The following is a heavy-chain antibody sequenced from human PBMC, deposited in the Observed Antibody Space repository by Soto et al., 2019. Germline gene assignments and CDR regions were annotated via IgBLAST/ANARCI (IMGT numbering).Heavy chain of an antibody. CDR3: AGGSGWLIDY. CDR1: GFSFSSYW. J-gene: IGHJ4*02. D-gene: IGHD6-19*01. V-gene: IGHV3-7*03. Sequence: PGGSLRLSCEASGFSFSSYWMNWVRQAPGKGLEWVAIIKKDGSVKYYVDSVKGRFTISRDNAKNSLYLQMNGPRAEDTAAYYCAGGSGWLIDYWGRGTLVTVSS. CDR2: IKKDGSVK.